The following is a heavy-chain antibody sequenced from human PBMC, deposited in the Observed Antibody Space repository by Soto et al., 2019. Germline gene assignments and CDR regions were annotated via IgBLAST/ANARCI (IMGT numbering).Heavy chain of an antibody. D-gene: IGHD2-2*01. J-gene: IGHJ4*02. V-gene: IGHV1-8*01. CDR2: MNPDNGKT. Sequence: QVQLVQSGAEVKKPGASVKVSCKASGYTFTSNDINWVRQAPGQGPEWMGWMNPDNGKTGFAQKFQGRITMTRNTSISTAYMEMSSLRSDDTAVYFCARPLCSSTRCGPYFFDSWAQGSLVTVSS. CDR3: ARPLCSSTRCGPYFFDS. CDR1: GYTFTSND.